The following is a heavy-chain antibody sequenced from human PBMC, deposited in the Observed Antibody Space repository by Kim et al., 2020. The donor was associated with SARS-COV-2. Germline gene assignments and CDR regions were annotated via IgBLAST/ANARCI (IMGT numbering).Heavy chain of an antibody. CDR2: IYYSGST. V-gene: IGHV4-59*13. D-gene: IGHD3-10*01. Sequence: SETLSLTCTVSGGSISSYYWSWIRQPPGKGLEWIGYIYYSGSTNYNPSLKSRITISVDTSKNQFSLKLSSVTAADTAVYYCARDYYGSGSPLFDYRGQGTLVTVSS. CDR1: GGSISSYY. J-gene: IGHJ4*02. CDR3: ARDYYGSGSPLFDY.